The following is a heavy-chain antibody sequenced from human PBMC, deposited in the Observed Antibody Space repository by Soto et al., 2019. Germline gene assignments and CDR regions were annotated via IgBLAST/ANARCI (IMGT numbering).Heavy chain of an antibody. CDR1: GYSFTSYW. V-gene: IGHV5-51*01. CDR2: IYPGDSDT. J-gene: IGHJ6*02. Sequence: PGESLKISCKGSGYSFTSYWIGWVRQMPGKGLEWMGIIYPGDSDTRYSPSIQGQVTISADKSTSTAYMQWSSLKASDTSIYYCARVSSSPAWGYYYGMDVWGQGTTVTVSS. D-gene: IGHD6-6*01. CDR3: ARVSSSPAWGYYYGMDV.